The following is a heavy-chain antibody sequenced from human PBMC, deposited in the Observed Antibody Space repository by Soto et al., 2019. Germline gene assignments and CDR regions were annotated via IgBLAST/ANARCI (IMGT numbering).Heavy chain of an antibody. CDR1: GFSLNTRDVG. CDR3: ANCRVVVASF. D-gene: IGHD2-15*01. Sequence: QITLNDSGPALVKLTQTLTLTCTFSGFSLNTRDVGVGWIRQPPGKALEWLGVVSWDDDKTYSPSLKSRLTITKDTPKNQVVLRMTKMDPVDTATYYCANCRVVVASFWGQGTLVTVSS. CDR2: VSWDDDK. J-gene: IGHJ4*02. V-gene: IGHV2-5*02.